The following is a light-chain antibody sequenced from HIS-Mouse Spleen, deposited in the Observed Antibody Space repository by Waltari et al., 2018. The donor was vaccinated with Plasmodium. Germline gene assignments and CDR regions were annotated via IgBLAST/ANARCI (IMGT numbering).Light chain of an antibody. V-gene: IGKV1-6*01. CDR2: AAS. J-gene: IGKJ2*01. Sequence: AIQMTQSPSSLSASVADSVTITCRASQGIRNDVGWYQQKPGKAPKLLISAASSLQSGVPSRFSGSGSGTDFTLTISSLQPEDFATYYCLQDYNYPYTFGQGTKLEIK. CDR1: QGIRND. CDR3: LQDYNYPYT.